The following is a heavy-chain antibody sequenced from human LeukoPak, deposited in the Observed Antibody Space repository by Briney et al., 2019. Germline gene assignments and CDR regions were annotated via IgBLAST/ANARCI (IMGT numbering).Heavy chain of an antibody. D-gene: IGHD2-2*01. V-gene: IGHV3-48*03. J-gene: IGHJ5*02. CDR1: GFTFSSYE. CDR3: ASEDSADWFDP. Sequence: GGSLRLSCAASGFTFSSYEMNWVSQAPGKGLEWVSYISSSGSTIYYADSVKGRFTISRDNAKNSLYLQMNSLRAEDTAVYYCASEDSADWFDPWGQGTLVTVSS. CDR2: ISSSGSTI.